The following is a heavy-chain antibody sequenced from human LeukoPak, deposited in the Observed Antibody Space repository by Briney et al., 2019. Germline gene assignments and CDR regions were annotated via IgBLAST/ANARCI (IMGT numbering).Heavy chain of an antibody. CDR3: ARDHCSSTSCYTGPNWFDP. CDR2: ISSSSSYI. V-gene: IGHV3-21*01. D-gene: IGHD2-2*02. Sequence: GGSLRLSCAASGFTFSSYSMNWVRQAPGKGLEWVSSISSSSSYIYYADSVKGRFTISRDNAKNSLYLQMNSMRAEDTAVYYCARDHCSSTSCYTGPNWFDPWGQGTLVTVSS. CDR1: GFTFSSYS. J-gene: IGHJ5*02.